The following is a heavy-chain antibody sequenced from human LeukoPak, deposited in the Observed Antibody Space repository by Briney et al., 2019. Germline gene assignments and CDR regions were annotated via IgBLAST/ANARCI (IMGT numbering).Heavy chain of an antibody. CDR3: ANGLHRTYSPLGYFDY. J-gene: IGHJ4*02. D-gene: IGHD2-21*01. CDR2: ISDSGAST. CDR1: GFIFSNYV. Sequence: GGSLRLSCAASGFIFSNYVMNWVRQAPGKGLEWVSGISDSGASTYYEDSVQGRFTISRDNSENTLYLQMNSLRAEDTAIYFCANGLHRTYSPLGYFDYWGQGALVTVSS. V-gene: IGHV3-23*01.